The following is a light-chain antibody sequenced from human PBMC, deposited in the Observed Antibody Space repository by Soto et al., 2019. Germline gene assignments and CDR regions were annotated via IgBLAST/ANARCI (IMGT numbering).Light chain of an antibody. CDR3: QQYGSSRT. J-gene: IGKJ1*01. Sequence: IVLTQAPVTLSFSPGQRSTLSCMASQSVSSSSLAWYQQKPGQAPRLLIYGASSRATGIPDTFSGSGSGTDFTLTISSLETEDFAVYYCQQYGSSRTFGQGSKVDIK. CDR2: GAS. V-gene: IGKV3-20*01. CDR1: QSVSSSS.